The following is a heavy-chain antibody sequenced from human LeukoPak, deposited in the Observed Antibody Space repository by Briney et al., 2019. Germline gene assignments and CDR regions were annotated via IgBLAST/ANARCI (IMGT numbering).Heavy chain of an antibody. J-gene: IGHJ4*02. Sequence: GGSLRLSCAASGFTFSSYWMHWVRQAPGKGLVWVSRIYSDGSSTNYADSVKGRFTISRDNSKNTLYLQMNSLRAEDTAVYYCARALDGSGSRSFDYWGQGTLVTVSS. D-gene: IGHD3-10*01. CDR1: GFTFSSYW. V-gene: IGHV3-74*01. CDR2: IYSDGSST. CDR3: ARALDGSGSRSFDY.